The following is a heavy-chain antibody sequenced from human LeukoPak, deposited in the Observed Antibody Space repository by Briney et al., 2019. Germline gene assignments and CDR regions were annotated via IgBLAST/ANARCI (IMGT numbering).Heavy chain of an antibody. Sequence: GASVKVSCKASGFTFIGYYMHWVRQAPGQGLEWMGWINLNTGDTDYAPKFQGRVTMTSDTSITTAYMELSRLRYDDTAVYYCARDQPALDYWGRGTLVTVSS. CDR2: INLNTGDT. CDR1: GFTFIGYY. J-gene: IGHJ4*02. CDR3: ARDQPALDY. V-gene: IGHV1-2*02.